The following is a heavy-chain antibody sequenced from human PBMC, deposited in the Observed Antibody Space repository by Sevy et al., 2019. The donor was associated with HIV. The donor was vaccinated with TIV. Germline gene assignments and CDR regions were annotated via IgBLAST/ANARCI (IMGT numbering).Heavy chain of an antibody. CDR1: GFTFSSYS. V-gene: IGHV3-48*01. Sequence: GGSLRLSCAASGFTFSSYSMNWVRQAPGKGLEWVSYISSSSSTIYYADSVKGRFTISRDNAKNSLYLQMNGLRAEDTAVYYCARERKGDTAMAVDYWGQGTLVTVSS. CDR2: ISSSSSTI. D-gene: IGHD5-18*01. CDR3: ARERKGDTAMAVDY. J-gene: IGHJ4*02.